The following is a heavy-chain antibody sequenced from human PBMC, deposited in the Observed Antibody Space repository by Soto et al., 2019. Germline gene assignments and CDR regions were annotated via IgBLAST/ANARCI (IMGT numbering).Heavy chain of an antibody. Sequence: EVQLMESGGGLVKPGGSLRLSCAASGFTFSDAWMSWVRQAPGKGLEWVGRIKSKTDGGTTDYAAPVKGRFTISRDDSKNTLYLQMNSLKPEDTAVYYCTALYCGGDCYSGWTDYWGQGTLVTVSS. CDR2: IKSKTDGGTT. V-gene: IGHV3-15*01. CDR3: TALYCGGDCYSGWTDY. D-gene: IGHD2-21*02. J-gene: IGHJ4*02. CDR1: GFTFSDAW.